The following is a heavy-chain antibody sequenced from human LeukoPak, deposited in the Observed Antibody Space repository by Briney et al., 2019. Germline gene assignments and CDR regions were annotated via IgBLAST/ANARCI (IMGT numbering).Heavy chain of an antibody. CDR3: ARSPAQPPYYLDY. CDR1: GGSISSRRYY. J-gene: IGHJ4*02. V-gene: IGHV4-39*01. D-gene: IGHD2-2*01. CDR2: IYYGGCT. Sequence: PTETLSLTCTVSGGSISSRRYYWGWIRQAPGNGLEWIANIYYGGCTYFNLYLMSRGSMFVDTSQNQFSLLLCSVTAGDMPVCYCARSPAQPPYYLDYWGQGTLVTVSS.